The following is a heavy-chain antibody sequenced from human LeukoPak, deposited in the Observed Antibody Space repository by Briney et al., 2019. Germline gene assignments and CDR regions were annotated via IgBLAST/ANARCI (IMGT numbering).Heavy chain of an antibody. CDR3: SGGAFGGVIVTHFDY. Sequence: PGGSLRLSFAESGFTFSRYGMHWVRQAPGKGREWVAFIRYDGSNKYYADSVKGRFTISRDNSKNTLYLQMNSLRAEDTAVYYCSGGAFGGVIVTHFDYWGQGTLVTVSS. CDR2: IRYDGSNK. J-gene: IGHJ4*02. V-gene: IGHV3-30*02. D-gene: IGHD3-16*02. CDR1: GFTFSRYG.